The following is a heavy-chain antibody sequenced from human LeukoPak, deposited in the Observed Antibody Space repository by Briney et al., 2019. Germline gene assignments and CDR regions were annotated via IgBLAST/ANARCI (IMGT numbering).Heavy chain of an antibody. Sequence: GGSLRLSCAASGFTFSSYSMNWVRQAPGKGLGWVSSISSSSSYIYYADSVKGRFTISRDNAKNSLYLQMNSLRAEDTAVYYCARGRLRFSTNWFDPWGQGTLVTVSS. CDR1: GFTFSSYS. J-gene: IGHJ5*02. CDR2: ISSSSSYI. D-gene: IGHD3-3*01. CDR3: ARGRLRFSTNWFDP. V-gene: IGHV3-21*01.